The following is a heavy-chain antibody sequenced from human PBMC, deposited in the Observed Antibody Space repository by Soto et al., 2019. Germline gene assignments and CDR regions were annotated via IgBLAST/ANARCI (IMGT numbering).Heavy chain of an antibody. D-gene: IGHD3-10*01. V-gene: IGHV3-23*01. CDR3: AKDHLAYYYGSGSPLVY. J-gene: IGHJ4*02. CDR2: ISGSDGST. Sequence: GGSLRLSCAASGFTFSSYAMSWVRQAPGKGLEWVSAISGSDGSTYYADSVKGRFTISRDNSKNTLYLQMNSLRAEDMAVYYCAKDHLAYYYGSGSPLVYWGQGTLVTVSS. CDR1: GFTFSSYA.